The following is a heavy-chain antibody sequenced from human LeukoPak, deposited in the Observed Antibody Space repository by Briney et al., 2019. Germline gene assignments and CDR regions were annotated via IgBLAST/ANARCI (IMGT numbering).Heavy chain of an antibody. CDR2: ISSSGSTI. CDR3: ARSRVGYCSSTSCYFLFDY. J-gene: IGHJ4*02. CDR1: GFTFSSYE. V-gene: IGHV3-48*03. D-gene: IGHD2-2*01. Sequence: PGGSLRLSCAASGFTFSSYEMNWVRQAPGKGLEWVSYISSSGSTIYYADSAKGRFTISRDNAKNSLYLQMNSLRAEDTAVYYCARSRVGYCSSTSCYFLFDYWGQGTLVTVSS.